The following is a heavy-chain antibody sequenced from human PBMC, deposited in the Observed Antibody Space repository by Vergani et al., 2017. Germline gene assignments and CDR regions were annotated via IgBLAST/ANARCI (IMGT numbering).Heavy chain of an antibody. D-gene: IGHD6-19*01. J-gene: IGHJ3*01. CDR2: LSASDRRT. CDR3: AKVGRSEVACTFGAFDF. Sequence: EVQLLESGGDLVQPGGSLRLSCAASGFTFIMHAMSGVGQAPGRGLEWVSTLSASDRRTHYADSVKGRFTISRDISKNTLFLHMNSLRPEDTAVYYCAKVGRSEVACTFGAFDFWGQGTMVTVSS. CDR1: GFTFIMHA. V-gene: IGHV3-23*01.